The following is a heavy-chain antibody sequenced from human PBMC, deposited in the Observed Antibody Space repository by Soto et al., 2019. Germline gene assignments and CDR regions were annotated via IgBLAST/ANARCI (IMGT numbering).Heavy chain of an antibody. CDR2: TYYRSKWYN. CDR1: GDGVSSNSAA. D-gene: IGHD6-19*01. J-gene: IGHJ3*02. V-gene: IGHV6-1*01. Sequence: SQTLSLTCAISGDGVSSNSAAWNWIRQSPSRGFEWLGRTYYRSKWYNDYAVSVKSRITINPDTSKNQFSLQLNSVTPEDTAVYYCARTIGMAGSLHAFDIWGQGTMVTVS. CDR3: ARTIGMAGSLHAFDI.